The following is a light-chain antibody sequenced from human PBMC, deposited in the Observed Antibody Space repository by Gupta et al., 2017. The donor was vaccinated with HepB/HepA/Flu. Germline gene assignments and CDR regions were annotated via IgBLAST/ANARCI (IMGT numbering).Light chain of an antibody. CDR2: LNSDGSH. V-gene: IGLV4-69*01. J-gene: IGLJ3*02. CDR1: SGHSTYA. Sequence: LMLTQSPSASASLRPSVKLPCTLRSGHSTYAIAWHQQQPEKGPRYLMKLNSDGSHSKGDGITDRFSGSSSGAERYLTIASLQSEDDADYYCQTWGTGSWVFGGGTKLTVL. CDR3: QTWGTGSWV.